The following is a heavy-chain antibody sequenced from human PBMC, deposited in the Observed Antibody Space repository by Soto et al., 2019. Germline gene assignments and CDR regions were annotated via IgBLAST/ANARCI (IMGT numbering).Heavy chain of an antibody. D-gene: IGHD3-10*01. Sequence: QVQLVESGGGVVQPGRSLRLSCAASGFTFSSYGMHWVRQAPGKGLEWVGIISYDGSNKHYADSVKGRFTISRDNSKNTLYLQMNSLRAEDTAVYYCAYEAMLRGSIIDPDDLWGRGTLVTVSS. V-gene: IGHV3-30*18. CDR3: AYEAMLRGSIIDPDDL. J-gene: IGHJ2*01. CDR1: GFTFSSYG. CDR2: ISYDGSNK.